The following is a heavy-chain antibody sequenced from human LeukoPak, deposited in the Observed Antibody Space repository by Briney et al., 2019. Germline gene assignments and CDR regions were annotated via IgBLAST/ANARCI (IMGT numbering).Heavy chain of an antibody. D-gene: IGHD2/OR15-2a*01. CDR2: INHSGST. CDR1: GGSFSGYY. V-gene: IGHV4-34*01. CDR3: ASESMNWFDP. J-gene: IGHJ5*02. Sequence: SETLSLTCAVYGGSFSGYYWSWIRQPPGKGLEWIGEINHSGSTNYNPSLQSRVTISVDTSKNQFSLKLSSGPAADTAVYYWASESMNWFDPWGEGTLVTVSS.